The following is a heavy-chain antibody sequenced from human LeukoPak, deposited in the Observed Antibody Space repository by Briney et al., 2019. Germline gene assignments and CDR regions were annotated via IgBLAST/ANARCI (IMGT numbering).Heavy chain of an antibody. Sequence: SETLSLTCTVSGGSISSSSYYWGWIRQPPGKGLEWIGSIYYSGSTYYNPSLKSRVTISVDTSKNQFSLKLSSVTAADTAVYYCARHGGFYSSSWYLDYWGQGTLVTVSS. CDR2: IYYSGST. CDR3: ARHGGFYSSSWYLDY. D-gene: IGHD6-13*01. CDR1: GGSISSSSYY. V-gene: IGHV4-39*01. J-gene: IGHJ4*02.